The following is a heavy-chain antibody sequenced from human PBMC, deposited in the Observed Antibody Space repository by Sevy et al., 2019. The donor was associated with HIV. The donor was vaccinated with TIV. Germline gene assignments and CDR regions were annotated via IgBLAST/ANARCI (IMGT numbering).Heavy chain of an antibody. J-gene: IGHJ6*02. D-gene: IGHD2-8*02. Sequence: GGSLRLSCAASGFTFSSYWMSWVRRAPGKGLEWVANIKQDGSEKYYVDSVKGRFTISRDNAKNSLYLQMNSLRAEDTAVYYCARGWECTGGVCYFMDVWGQGTTVTVSS. CDR3: ARGWECTGGVCYFMDV. CDR2: IKQDGSEK. V-gene: IGHV3-7*03. CDR1: GFTFSSYW.